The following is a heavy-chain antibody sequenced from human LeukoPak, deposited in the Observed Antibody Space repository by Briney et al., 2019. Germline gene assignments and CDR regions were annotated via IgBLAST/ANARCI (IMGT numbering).Heavy chain of an antibody. CDR1: GGSISSSSYY. V-gene: IGHV4-61*05. D-gene: IGHD1-14*01. J-gene: IGHJ4*02. CDR2: IYYSGST. Sequence: SETLSLTCTVSGGSISSSSYYWSWIRQPPGKGLEWIGYIYYSGSTNYNPSLKSRVTISVGTSKNQFSLELTSVTAADTAVYYCARAPEYGLYYFDYWGQGTLVTVSS. CDR3: ARAPEYGLYYFDY.